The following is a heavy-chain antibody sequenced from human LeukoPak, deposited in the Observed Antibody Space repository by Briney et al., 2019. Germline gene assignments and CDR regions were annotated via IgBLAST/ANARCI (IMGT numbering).Heavy chain of an antibody. Sequence: GSSVKVSCKASGGTFSSYAISWVRQGPGQGLEWMGGIIPIFGTANYAQKFQGRVTITTYESTSTAYMELSSRNSEDTAVDYCARGCPFNIWGQGTMVTVSS. J-gene: IGHJ3*02. CDR1: GGTFSSYA. CDR2: IIPIFGTA. V-gene: IGHV1-69*05. CDR3: ARGCPFNI.